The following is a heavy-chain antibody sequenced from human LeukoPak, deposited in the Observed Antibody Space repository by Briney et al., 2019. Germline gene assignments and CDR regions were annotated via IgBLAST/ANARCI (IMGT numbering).Heavy chain of an antibody. D-gene: IGHD3-3*01. CDR1: GYSISSGYY. J-gene: IGHJ4*02. V-gene: IGHV4-38-2*02. CDR3: ASGELRFLEWLFRR. Sequence: PSETLSLTCTVSGYSISSGYYWGWIRQPPGKVLEWIGSIYHSGSTYYNPSLKSRVTISVDTSKNQFSLKLSSVTAADTAVYYCASGELRFLEWLFRRWGQGTLVTVSS. CDR2: IYHSGST.